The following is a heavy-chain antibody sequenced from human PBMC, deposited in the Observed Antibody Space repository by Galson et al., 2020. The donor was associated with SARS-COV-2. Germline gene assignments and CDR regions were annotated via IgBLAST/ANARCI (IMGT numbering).Heavy chain of an antibody. CDR2: ISSSSSYI. Sequence: GESLKTYCPASGFTFSSYSMNWVRQAPGTRQEWVASISSSSSYIYYAHSVKGRSTISRDNAKYSLYLQMNSLRAEDTAVYYCAGPAVADYWGQGTLVTVSS. V-gene: IGHV3-21*01. J-gene: IGHJ4*02. CDR3: AGPAVADY. CDR1: GFTFSSYS. D-gene: IGHD6-19*01.